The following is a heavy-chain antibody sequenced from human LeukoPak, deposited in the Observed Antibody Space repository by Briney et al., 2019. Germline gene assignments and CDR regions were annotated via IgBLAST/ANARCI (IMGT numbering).Heavy chain of an antibody. J-gene: IGHJ6*02. CDR3: AKVSSTVLANYYYYGMDV. CDR1: GFTFSSYG. V-gene: IGHV3-30*18. CDR2: ISYDGSNK. D-gene: IGHD4-11*01. Sequence: PGGSLRLSCAASGFTFSSYGMHWVRQAPGKGLEWVAVISYDGSNKYYADSVKGRFTISRDNSKNTLYLQMNSLRAEDTAVYYCAKVSSTVLANYYYYGMDVWGQGTTVTVSS.